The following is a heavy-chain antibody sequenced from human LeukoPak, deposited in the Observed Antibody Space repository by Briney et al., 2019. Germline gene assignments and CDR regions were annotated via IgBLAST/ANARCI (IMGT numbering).Heavy chain of an antibody. D-gene: IGHD3-9*01. CDR3: AREETYYDILTGFYYYYGMDV. CDR1: GFTFSSYA. Sequence: GSLRLSCAASGFTFSSYAMHWVRQAPGKGLEWVAVISYDGSNKYYADSVKGRFTISRDNSKNTLYLQMNSLRAEDTAVYYCAREETYYDILTGFYYYYGMDVWGQGTTVTVSS. CDR2: ISYDGSNK. V-gene: IGHV3-30-3*01. J-gene: IGHJ6*02.